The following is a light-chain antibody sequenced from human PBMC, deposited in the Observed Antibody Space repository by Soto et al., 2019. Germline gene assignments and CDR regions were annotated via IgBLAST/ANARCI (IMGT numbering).Light chain of an antibody. CDR3: QQYNSQWT. J-gene: IGKJ1*01. Sequence: DIQMTQFPSTLSASVGDRVTITCRASQSISSWLAWYQQKPGKAPKLLIYDASSLQSGVPSRFSGSGSGTEFTLTISSLQPGDFATYYCQQYNSQWTFGQGTKVDIK. V-gene: IGKV1-5*01. CDR1: QSISSW. CDR2: DAS.